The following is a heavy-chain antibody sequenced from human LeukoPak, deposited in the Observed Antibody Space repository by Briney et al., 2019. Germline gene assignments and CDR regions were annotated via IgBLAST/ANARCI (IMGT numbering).Heavy chain of an antibody. CDR1: GGSISSSSYY. Sequence: SETLSLTCTVSGGSISSSSYYWGWIRQPPGKGLEWIGSIYYSGSTYYNPSLKSRVTISVDTSKNQFSLKLSSVAAADTAVYLCARHRDTGYYYYMDVWGTGTTVTVSS. D-gene: IGHD1-1*01. J-gene: IGHJ6*03. CDR3: ARHRDTGYYYYMDV. V-gene: IGHV4-39*01. CDR2: IYYSGST.